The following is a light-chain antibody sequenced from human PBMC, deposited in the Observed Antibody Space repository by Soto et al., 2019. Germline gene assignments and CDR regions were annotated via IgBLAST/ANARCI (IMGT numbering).Light chain of an antibody. CDR3: QQYHRRPLT. J-gene: IGKJ4*01. V-gene: IGKV3-15*01. CDR1: QSVNNN. Sequence: EIVMTQSPAAVSVSPGERATPSCRASQSVNNNLAWYQQRPGQAPRLLIYAASSRATDIPARFSGSGSGTEFTLTISSPQSEDFAVYYCQQYHRRPLTFGGGTKVEIK. CDR2: AAS.